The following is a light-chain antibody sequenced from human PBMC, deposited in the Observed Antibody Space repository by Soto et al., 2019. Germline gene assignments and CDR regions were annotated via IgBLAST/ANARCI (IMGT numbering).Light chain of an antibody. CDR3: QQSYTPPHT. CDR2: TAS. Sequence: DIQMTQSPPSLSASVGDKVTITCRPSQSISHFLTWYQQKPGKAPKLLIYTASSLQSGVPSRFSGSGSGTHFTLTVSSLQPEDSATYCCQQSYTPPHTFGQGTKLEIK. J-gene: IGKJ2*01. CDR1: QSISHF. V-gene: IGKV1-39*01.